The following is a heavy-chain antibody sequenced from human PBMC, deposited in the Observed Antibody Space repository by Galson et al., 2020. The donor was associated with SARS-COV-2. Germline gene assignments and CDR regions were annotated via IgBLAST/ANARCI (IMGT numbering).Heavy chain of an antibody. CDR2: IYYSGST. Sequence: SETLSLTCTVSGGSISSSSYYWGWIRQPPGKGLEWIGSIYYSGSTYYNPSLKSRVTISVDTSKNQFSLKLSSVTAADTAVYYCAREGVAAAGTLIDGLDIWGQGTMVTVSS. D-gene: IGHD6-13*01. CDR1: GGSISSSSYY. J-gene: IGHJ3*02. CDR3: AREGVAAAGTLIDGLDI. V-gene: IGHV4-39*07.